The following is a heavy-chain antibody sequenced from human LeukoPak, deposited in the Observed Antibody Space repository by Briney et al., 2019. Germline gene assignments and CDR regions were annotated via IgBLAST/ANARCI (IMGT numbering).Heavy chain of an antibody. V-gene: IGHV1-18*01. CDR1: ASAFTYCG. J-gene: IGHJ3*01. D-gene: IGHD2-15*01. Sequence: ASGSVSFTSSASAFTYCGINWVRHGPGQGQELVGWVSLYTGYGGDVEKFQGRLTFTTDASTPTTYMELRGLSLDDTAMYFCAKVKTSGHDALDVWGQGTMLTVSS. CDR2: VSLYTGYG. CDR3: AKVKTSGHDALDV.